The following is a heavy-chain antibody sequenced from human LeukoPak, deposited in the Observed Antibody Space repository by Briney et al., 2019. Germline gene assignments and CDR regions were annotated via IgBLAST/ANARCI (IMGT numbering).Heavy chain of an antibody. Sequence: SETLSLTCAVYGGSFSGYYRSWIRQPPGKGLEWIGEINHNGSTNYNPSLKSRVTISVDTSKNQFSLKLSSVTAADTAVYYCARGPSLYCSSTSCYGRWFDPWGQGTLVTVSS. D-gene: IGHD2-2*01. V-gene: IGHV4-34*01. J-gene: IGHJ5*02. CDR1: GGSFSGYY. CDR2: INHNGST. CDR3: ARGPSLYCSSTSCYGRWFDP.